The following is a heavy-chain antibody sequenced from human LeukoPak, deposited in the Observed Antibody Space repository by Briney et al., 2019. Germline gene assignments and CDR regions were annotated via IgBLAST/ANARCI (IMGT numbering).Heavy chain of an antibody. CDR2: ISYDGSNK. Sequence: PGGSLRLTCAASGFTFSSYAMHWVRQAPGKGLEWVAVISYDGSNKYYADSVKGRFTISRDNSKNTLYLQMNSLRAEDTAVYYCARHGYDYSNEYNWFDPWGQGTLVTVSS. CDR1: GFTFSSYA. V-gene: IGHV3-30*01. J-gene: IGHJ5*02. CDR3: ARHGYDYSNEYNWFDP. D-gene: IGHD4-11*01.